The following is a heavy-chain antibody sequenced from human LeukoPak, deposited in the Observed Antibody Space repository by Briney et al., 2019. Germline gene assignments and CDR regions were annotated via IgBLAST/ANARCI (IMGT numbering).Heavy chain of an antibody. J-gene: IGHJ4*02. CDR1: GFTFSSYW. CDR2: INSDGSST. V-gene: IGHV3-74*01. D-gene: IGHD2-21*02. CDR3: AKDHRAYCGGDCVDFDY. Sequence: GGSLRLSCAASGFTFSSYWMHWVRHAPGKGLVWVSRINSDGSSTSYADSVKGRFTISRDNAKNTLYLQMNSLRAEDTAVYYCAKDHRAYCGGDCVDFDYWGQGTLVTVSS.